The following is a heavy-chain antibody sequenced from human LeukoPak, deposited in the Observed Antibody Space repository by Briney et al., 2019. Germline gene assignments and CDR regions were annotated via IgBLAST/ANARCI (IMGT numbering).Heavy chain of an antibody. D-gene: IGHD3-9*01. CDR2: IYYSGST. V-gene: IGHV4-59*01. J-gene: IGHJ6*04. CDR3: ASLDRVLRYFDWRLDHYGMDV. Sequence: SETLSLTCTVSGGSISSYYWSWIRQPPGKGLEWIGYIYYSGSTNYNPSLKSRVTISVDTSKNQFSLKLSSVTAADTAVYYCASLDRVLRYFDWRLDHYGMDVWGKGTTVTVSS. CDR1: GGSISSYY.